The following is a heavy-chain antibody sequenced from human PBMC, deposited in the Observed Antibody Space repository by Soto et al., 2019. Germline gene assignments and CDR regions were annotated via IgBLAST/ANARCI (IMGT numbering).Heavy chain of an antibody. CDR3: VRGGSNYAS. J-gene: IGHJ5*02. CDR1: VFTFSDSW. Sequence: EVQLVESGGGLVQPGGSLRLSCTASVFTFSDSWMTWVRQAPGKGLEWVARIKPDESEKKYADSVKGRFSISRDNAKNSMYLQMVSLRGEDTAVYYCVRGGSNYASWGQGTLVTVSS. V-gene: IGHV3-7*01. D-gene: IGHD4-4*01. CDR2: IKPDESEK.